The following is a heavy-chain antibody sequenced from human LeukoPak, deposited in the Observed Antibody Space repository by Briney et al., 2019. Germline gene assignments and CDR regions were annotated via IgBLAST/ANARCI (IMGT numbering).Heavy chain of an antibody. D-gene: IGHD1-7*01. CDR2: IYYSGST. V-gene: IGHV4-39*01. J-gene: IGHJ6*02. CDR3: ARQPRLTGTTAFDYYYYGMDV. Sequence: SETLSLTCTVSGGSISSSSYYWGWVRQPPGKGLEWIGSIYYSGSTYYNPSLKSRVTISVDTSKNQFSLKLSSVTAADTAVYYCARQPRLTGTTAFDYYYYGMDVWGQGTTVTVSS. CDR1: GGSISSSSYY.